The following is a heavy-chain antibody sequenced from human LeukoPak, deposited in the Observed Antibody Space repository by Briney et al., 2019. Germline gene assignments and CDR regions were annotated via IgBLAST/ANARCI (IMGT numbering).Heavy chain of an antibody. D-gene: IGHD3-10*02. J-gene: IGHJ6*04. CDR3: AELGITMIGGV. CDR1: GFTFSSYE. Sequence: GGSLRLSCAASGFTFSSYEMNWVRQAPGKGLEWVSYISSSGSTIYYADSVKGRYTISGDNAKNSLYLQMNSLRAEDTAVYYCAELGITMIGGVWGKGTTVTISS. V-gene: IGHV3-48*03. CDR2: ISSSGSTI.